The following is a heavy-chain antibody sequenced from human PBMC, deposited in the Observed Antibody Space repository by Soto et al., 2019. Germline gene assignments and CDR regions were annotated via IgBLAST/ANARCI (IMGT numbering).Heavy chain of an antibody. CDR1: GFSLSTSGVG. CDR3: AHILNYNLYYYYYMDV. CDR2: IYWDDDK. Sequence: QITLKESGPTLVKPTQTLTLTCTFSGFSLSTSGVGVGWIRQPPGKALEWLALIYWDDDKRYSPSLKSRLTITTETSKNQVVLTMTNMDPVDTATYYCAHILNYNLYYYYYMDVWGKGTTVTVSS. D-gene: IGHD1-7*01. J-gene: IGHJ6*03. V-gene: IGHV2-5*02.